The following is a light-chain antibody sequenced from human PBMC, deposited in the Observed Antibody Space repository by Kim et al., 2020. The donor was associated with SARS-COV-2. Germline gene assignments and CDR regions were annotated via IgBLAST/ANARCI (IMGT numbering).Light chain of an antibody. V-gene: IGKV3-20*01. J-gene: IGKJ1*01. CDR2: GAS. CDR3: QQYGSSSWT. CDR1: QSVSSSY. Sequence: PGERATLSCRASQSVSSSYLAWYQQKPGQAPRLLIYGASSRATGIPDRFSGSGSGTDFTLTISRLEPEDFAVYYCQQYGSSSWTFGQGTKVDIK.